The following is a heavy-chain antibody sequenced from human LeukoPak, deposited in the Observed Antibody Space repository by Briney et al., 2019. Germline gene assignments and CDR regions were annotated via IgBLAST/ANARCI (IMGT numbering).Heavy chain of an antibody. CDR2: TFSSGAT. D-gene: IGHD1-1*01. V-gene: IGHV4-4*09. CDR1: GTSMSGYY. CDR3: ARSCYNRHVLHS. J-gene: IGHJ4*02. Sequence: SETLSLTCIVSGTSMSGYYWTWIRQPPGKGLEWIGHTFSSGATTYNPSLKSRVTISVDTSRSQFSLNLSSVTAADTAVYSCARSCYNRHVLHSRGQGILVTVSS.